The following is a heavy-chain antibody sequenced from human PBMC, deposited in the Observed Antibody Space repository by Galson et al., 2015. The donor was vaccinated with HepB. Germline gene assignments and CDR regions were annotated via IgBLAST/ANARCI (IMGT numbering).Heavy chain of an antibody. CDR3: ARKGNYYGSGGYRDGLDI. Sequence: SLRLSCAASGFTFTSHAITWVRQAPGMGLEWVSAISGSGGSSNYADSVKGRFTVSRDNSKNTVYLQMHTVRVEDTALYFCARKGNYYGSGGYRDGLDIWGQGTMVTVS. D-gene: IGHD3-10*01. CDR2: ISGSGGSS. CDR1: GFTFTSHA. V-gene: IGHV3-23*01. J-gene: IGHJ3*02.